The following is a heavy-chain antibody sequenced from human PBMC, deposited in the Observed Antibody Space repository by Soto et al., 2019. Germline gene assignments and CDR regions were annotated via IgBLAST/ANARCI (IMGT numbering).Heavy chain of an antibody. CDR1: GFTFSSYA. CDR3: AKDRQQLILYWFGR. J-gene: IGHJ5*02. CDR2: ISGSGGST. Sequence: EVQLLESGGGLVQPGGSLRLSCAASGFTFSSYAMSWVRQAPGKGLEWVSAISGSGGSTYYADSVKGRFTISRDNYKNTLYRQMNRLRAEGTAVYYCAKDRQQLILYWFGRWGQGTLVTVSP. D-gene: IGHD6-13*01. V-gene: IGHV3-23*01.